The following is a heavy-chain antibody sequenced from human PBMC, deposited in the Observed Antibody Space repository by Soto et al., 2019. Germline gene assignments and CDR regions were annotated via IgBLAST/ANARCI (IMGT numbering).Heavy chain of an antibody. Sequence: ASVKVSCKASGYTFTSYDINWVRQAPGQRLEWMGWINAGNGNTKYSQKFQGRVTITRDTSASTAYMELSSLRSEDTAVYYCARPSIAARLNYYYYYMDVWGKGTTVTVSS. J-gene: IGHJ6*03. CDR1: GYTFTSYD. V-gene: IGHV1-3*01. D-gene: IGHD6-6*01. CDR3: ARPSIAARLNYYYYYMDV. CDR2: INAGNGNT.